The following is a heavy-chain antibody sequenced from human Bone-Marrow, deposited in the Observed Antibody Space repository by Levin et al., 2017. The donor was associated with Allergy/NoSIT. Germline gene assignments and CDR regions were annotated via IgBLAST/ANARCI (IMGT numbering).Heavy chain of an antibody. CDR2: IFYSGST. CDR3: ARHKADWKDNGYWFDS. Sequence: NPSETLSLTCTVSGASINKSPYYWAWIRQSPGKGPEWLGNIFYSGSTSYNPSLQGRLSLSLDMSNNRFSLKLTSLTAADTALYYCARHKADWKDNGYWFDSWGQGTLVTVSS. CDR1: GASINKSPYY. J-gene: IGHJ5*01. V-gene: IGHV4-39*01. D-gene: IGHD1-1*01.